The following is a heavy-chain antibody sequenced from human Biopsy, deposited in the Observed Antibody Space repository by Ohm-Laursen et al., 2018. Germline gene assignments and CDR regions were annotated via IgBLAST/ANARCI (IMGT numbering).Heavy chain of an antibody. Sequence: TQTLTLTCTFSGFSLNTGGVRVGWIRQPPGKVLQWLALVYWDDDKRYSPTLKNRLTITKDTSQNQVVLTMINMEPVDTGTYYCAHSAGRDGFNVDFDYWGQGTRVTVAS. D-gene: IGHD5-24*01. CDR1: GFSLNTGGVR. CDR2: VYWDDDK. V-gene: IGHV2-5*02. J-gene: IGHJ4*02. CDR3: AHSAGRDGFNVDFDY.